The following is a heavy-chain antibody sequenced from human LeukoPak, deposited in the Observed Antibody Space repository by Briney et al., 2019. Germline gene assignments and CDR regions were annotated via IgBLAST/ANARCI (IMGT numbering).Heavy chain of an antibody. CDR3: ARDLSLIYDILTAYGMDV. CDR1: GFTFSSYA. D-gene: IGHD3-9*01. Sequence: GGSLRLSCAASGFTFSSYAMHWVRQAPGKGLEWVAVISHDGSNKYYADSVKGRFTISRDNSKNTLYLQMNSLRAEDTAVYYCARDLSLIYDILTAYGMDVWGQGTTVTVSS. J-gene: IGHJ6*02. V-gene: IGHV3-30-3*01. CDR2: ISHDGSNK.